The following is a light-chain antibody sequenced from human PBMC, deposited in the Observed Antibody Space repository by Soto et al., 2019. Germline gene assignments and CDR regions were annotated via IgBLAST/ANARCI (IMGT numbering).Light chain of an antibody. V-gene: IGKV3-15*01. CDR3: QQYNNWPRT. Sequence: EIVITQSPATLSVSPGERATLSCRASQSVSSNLAWYQQKPGQAPRLLIYGASTRATGIPARFSGSGSGTEFTLTISGLQSEDFAVYYCQQYNNWPRTSGQGTKVDIK. CDR1: QSVSSN. CDR2: GAS. J-gene: IGKJ1*01.